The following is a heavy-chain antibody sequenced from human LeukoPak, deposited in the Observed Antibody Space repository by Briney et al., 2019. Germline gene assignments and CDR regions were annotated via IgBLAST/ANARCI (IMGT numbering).Heavy chain of an antibody. D-gene: IGHD5-18*01. CDR2: IKHDGSEK. CDR3: ARDSRGYSYGPNTDY. Sequence: GGSLRLSCAASGFTLSDYWMTWVRQVPGKGLEWVANIKHDGSEKYYVDSVKGRFTISRDISRNSLYLQMDSLRVEDTAMYYCARDSRGYSYGPNTDYWGQGTLVAVSS. V-gene: IGHV3-7*01. J-gene: IGHJ4*02. CDR1: GFTLSDYW.